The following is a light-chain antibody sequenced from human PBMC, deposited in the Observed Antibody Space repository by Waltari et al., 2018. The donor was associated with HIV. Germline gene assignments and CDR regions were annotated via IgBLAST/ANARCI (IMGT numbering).Light chain of an antibody. CDR3: QQYGSSPYT. V-gene: IGKV3-20*01. J-gene: IGKJ2*01. CDR1: QSVSSTY. CDR2: SAS. Sequence: VLTQSPGTLSLSPGDRATLSCTASQSVSSTYLAWYQQKPGQAPRLLIYSASSRATGIPDRFSGSGSGTDFTLTVSRLEPEDFAVYYCQQYGSSPYTFGQGTKLEIK.